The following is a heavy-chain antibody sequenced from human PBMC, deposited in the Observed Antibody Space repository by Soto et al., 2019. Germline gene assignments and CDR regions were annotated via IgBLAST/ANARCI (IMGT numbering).Heavy chain of an antibody. CDR1: GGSISSYY. J-gene: IGHJ6*02. CDR3: ARDLIMSTRRLYYYYYGMDV. V-gene: IGHV4-59*01. D-gene: IGHD3-16*01. Sequence: SETLSLTCTVSGGSISSYYWSWIRQPPGKGLEWIGYIYYSGSTNYNPSLKGRVTISVDTSKNQFSLKLSSVTAADTAVYYCARDLIMSTRRLYYYYYGMDVWGQGTTVTVSS. CDR2: IYYSGST.